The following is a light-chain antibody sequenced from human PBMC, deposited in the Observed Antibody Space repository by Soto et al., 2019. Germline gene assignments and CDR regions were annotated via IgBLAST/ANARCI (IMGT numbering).Light chain of an antibody. CDR2: EVK. CDR1: SSDIGDYNF. V-gene: IGLV2-8*01. CDR3: SSYAGNNNFV. J-gene: IGLJ1*01. Sequence: QAVVTQPPSASGSPGQSVTVSCTGSSSDIGDYNFVSWYQQHPGKAPKLIIYEVKKRPSGVPDRFSASKSGNTASLTVSGLQAEDEADYYCSSYAGNNNFVFGSGTKVTVL.